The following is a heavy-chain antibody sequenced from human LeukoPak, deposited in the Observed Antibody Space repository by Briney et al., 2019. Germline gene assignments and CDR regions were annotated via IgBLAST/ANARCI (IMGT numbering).Heavy chain of an antibody. CDR3: ARAPGITVADGKLFFDY. D-gene: IGHD6-19*01. CDR2: ISNDGSYK. CDR1: GFTFSSYS. Sequence: GGSLRLSCAASGFTFSSYSMNWVRQAPGKGLEWVAVISNDGSYKFYADSVKGRFTISRDNSKNTLFLQMNSLRAEDTAVYYCARAPGITVADGKLFFDYWGQGTLVTVSS. V-gene: IGHV3-30*03. J-gene: IGHJ4*02.